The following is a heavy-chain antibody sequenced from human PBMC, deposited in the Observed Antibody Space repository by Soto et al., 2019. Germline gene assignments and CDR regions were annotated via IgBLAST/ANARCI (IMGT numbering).Heavy chain of an antibody. CDR3: ARDQLYYNDISGRPLNAFDV. J-gene: IGHJ3*01. V-gene: IGHV3-48*01. CDR2: IGIGSSTK. Sequence: GGSLRLSCAASGFTCRNYGMNWVRQAPGKGLEWVSYIGIGSSTKYYADSVKGRFTISRDNAKNSLYLQMNSLRAEDTAVYYCARDQLYYNDISGRPLNAFDVWGQGTMVTVSS. D-gene: IGHD3-22*01. CDR1: GFTCRNYG.